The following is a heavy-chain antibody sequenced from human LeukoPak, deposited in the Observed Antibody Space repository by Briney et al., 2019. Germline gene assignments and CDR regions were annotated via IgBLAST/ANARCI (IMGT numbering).Heavy chain of an antibody. D-gene: IGHD3-10*01. CDR1: DDSINDYY. CDR2: IYYTGNT. J-gene: IGHJ4*02. CDR3: AKGAVQFPY. Sequence: PSETLSLTCIVSDDSINDYYWSWIRQPPGKGLEWIGYIYYTGNTQYNPSVKSRVTISVDTSKNQFSLKLTSVTAADTAVYFCAKGAVQFPYRGPGILVTVSS. V-gene: IGHV4-59*01.